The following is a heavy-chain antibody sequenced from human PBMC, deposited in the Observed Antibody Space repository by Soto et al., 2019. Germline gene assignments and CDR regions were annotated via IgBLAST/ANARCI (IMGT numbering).Heavy chain of an antibody. Sequence: SETLSLTCTVSGGSISSYYWSWIRQPPGKGLEWIGYIYYSGSTNYNPSLKSRVTISVDTSKNQFSLKLSSVTAADTAVYYCARQAGDIVVVPAAPFDYWGQGTLVTVS. CDR2: IYYSGST. J-gene: IGHJ4*02. CDR1: GGSISSYY. V-gene: IGHV4-59*08. CDR3: ARQAGDIVVVPAAPFDY. D-gene: IGHD2-2*01.